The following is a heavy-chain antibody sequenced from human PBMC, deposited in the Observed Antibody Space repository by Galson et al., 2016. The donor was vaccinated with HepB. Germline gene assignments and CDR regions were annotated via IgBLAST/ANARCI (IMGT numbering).Heavy chain of an antibody. Sequence: ALRLSCAASGFTFKRYSMNWVRQAPGKGLEWVSYISTSSSYIFYADSVKGRFTISRDNAKNSLQLQMNSLRAEDTAVYYCERAAGHGHYGSGWRFDYWGQGTLVTVSS. D-gene: IGHD3-10*01. V-gene: IGHV3-21*01. CDR2: ISTSSSYI. CDR3: ERAAGHGHYGSGWRFDY. CDR1: GFTFKRYS. J-gene: IGHJ4*02.